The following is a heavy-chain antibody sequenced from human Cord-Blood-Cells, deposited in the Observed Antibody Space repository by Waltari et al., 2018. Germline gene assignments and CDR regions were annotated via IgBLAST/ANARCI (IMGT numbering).Heavy chain of an antibody. CDR1: GGSFSGYY. CDR3: ARGPNIVVVTVPFDY. D-gene: IGHD2-21*02. Sequence: QVQLQQWGAGLLKPSETLSLTCAVYGGSFSGYYWSWIRQLPGKGLEWIEEINNSGSTNYTPSLKSRVTISVDTSKNQFSLKLSSVTAADTAVYYCARGPNIVVVTVPFDYWGQGTLVTVSS. J-gene: IGHJ4*02. V-gene: IGHV4-34*01. CDR2: INNSGST.